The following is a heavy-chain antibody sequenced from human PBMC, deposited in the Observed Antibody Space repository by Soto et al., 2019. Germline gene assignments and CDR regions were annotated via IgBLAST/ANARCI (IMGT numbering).Heavy chain of an antibody. CDR2: ISYDGGNK. Sequence: PGGSLGLSCAASGVTFSSYGMHWVRQAPGKGLEWVAVISYDGGNKYYADSVKGRFTISRDNSKNTLYLQMNSLRAEDTAVYYCAKSPQGYYYDSSGSYGMDVWGQGTTVTVSS. J-gene: IGHJ6*02. CDR1: GVTFSSYG. V-gene: IGHV3-30*18. CDR3: AKSPQGYYYDSSGSYGMDV. D-gene: IGHD3-22*01.